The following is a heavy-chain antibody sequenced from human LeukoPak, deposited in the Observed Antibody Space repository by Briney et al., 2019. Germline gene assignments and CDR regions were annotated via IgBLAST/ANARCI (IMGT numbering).Heavy chain of an antibody. V-gene: IGHV1-2*06. D-gene: IGHD3-22*01. Sequence: ASVKVSCKVSGYTFTGYYLHWVRQAPGQGLEWMGRINPNSGGTNYAQKFQDRVTMTRDTSISTAYMDLSRLRSDDTAVYYCARGYYDSSGPPRFDPWGQGTLVTVSS. CDR3: ARGYYDSSGPPRFDP. CDR2: INPNSGGT. CDR1: GYTFTGYY. J-gene: IGHJ5*02.